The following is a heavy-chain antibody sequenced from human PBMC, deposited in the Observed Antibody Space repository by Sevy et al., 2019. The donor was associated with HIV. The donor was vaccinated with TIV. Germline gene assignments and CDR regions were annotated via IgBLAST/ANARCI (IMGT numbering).Heavy chain of an antibody. Sequence: GGSLRLSCAASGFTFSSYGMHWVRQAPGKGLEWVAFIRYDGSNKYYADSVKGRFTSSRDNSKNTLYLQMNSRRAEDRAVYYWAKEFSSSGWPEHYWGQGTLVTVSS. CDR3: AKEFSSSGWPEHY. D-gene: IGHD6-19*01. CDR1: GFTFSSYG. V-gene: IGHV3-30*02. J-gene: IGHJ4*02. CDR2: IRYDGSNK.